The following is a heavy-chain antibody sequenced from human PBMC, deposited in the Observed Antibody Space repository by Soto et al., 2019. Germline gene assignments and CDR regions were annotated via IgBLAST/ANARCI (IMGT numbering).Heavy chain of an antibody. CDR3: AHKGYGDYPLDY. CDR2: IYWDDYK. V-gene: IGHV2-5*02. D-gene: IGHD4-17*01. Sequence: QITLKESGPTLVKPTQTLTLTCTFSGFSLSTSGVGVGWIRQPPGKALEGLAVIYWDDYKHYSPSLKSRLTITKDTSKNQVVLTMTNMDPVDTATYYCAHKGYGDYPLDYWGQGTLLTVSS. J-gene: IGHJ4*02. CDR1: GFSLSTSGVG.